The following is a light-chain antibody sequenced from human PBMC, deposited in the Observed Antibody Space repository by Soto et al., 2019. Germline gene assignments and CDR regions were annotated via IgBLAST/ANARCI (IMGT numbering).Light chain of an antibody. J-gene: IGKJ1*01. CDR1: QSISSC. CDR3: QQIYVAPVT. Sequence: DIQMTQSPSSLSASVGDRVTITCRASQSISSCLNWYQQKPGKAPKLLIYAASNLQRGVPSRFSGSESGTAFILTISSLQPEDFATYYCQQIYVAPVTFGQGTKVEIK. CDR2: AAS. V-gene: IGKV1-39*01.